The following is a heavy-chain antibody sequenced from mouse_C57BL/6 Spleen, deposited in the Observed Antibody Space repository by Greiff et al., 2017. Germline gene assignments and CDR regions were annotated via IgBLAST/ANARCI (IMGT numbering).Heavy chain of an antibody. J-gene: IGHJ1*03. CDR3: APDYGNYVDFDV. CDR2: IHPSDSDT. Sequence: VKLQQPGAELVKPGASVKVSCKASGYTFTSYWMHWVKQRPGQGLEWIGRIHPSDSDTNYNQKFKGKATLTVDKSSSTAYMQLSSLTSEDSAVYYCAPDYGNYVDFDVWGTGTTVTVSS. V-gene: IGHV1-74*01. CDR1: GYTFTSYW. D-gene: IGHD2-1*01.